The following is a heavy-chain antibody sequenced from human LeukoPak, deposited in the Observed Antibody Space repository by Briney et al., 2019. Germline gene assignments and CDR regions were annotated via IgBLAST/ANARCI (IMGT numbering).Heavy chain of an antibody. V-gene: IGHV3-23*01. CDR2: TSSSDPGT. J-gene: IGHJ4*02. CDR3: ARAPVTSCDY. CDR1: GFPLSSYA. Sequence: PGGSLRLSCAASGFPLSSYAMSWVRQASGKGLEWVSATSSSDPGTYYADSVRGRFTISRDNSKNTLYLQLNSLRVEDAGVYYCARAPVTSCDYWGQGTLVTVSS. D-gene: IGHD2-21*02.